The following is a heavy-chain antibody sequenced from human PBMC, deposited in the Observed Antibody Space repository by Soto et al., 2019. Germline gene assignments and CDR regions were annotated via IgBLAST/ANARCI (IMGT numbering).Heavy chain of an antibody. CDR2: LSGDGTDT. Sequence: EVQLVESGGGLVQPGGSLRLSCVTSGFTFSSYWMHWVRQDPGKGLVWVACLSGDGTDTRYADSVKGRFSISRDNAKDTLYLQMNSLKDEDTAVYFCGRDPMDSTPIDLWGQGALVIVSS. V-gene: IGHV3-74*01. J-gene: IGHJ4*02. CDR1: GFTFSSYW. CDR3: GRDPMDSTPIDL. D-gene: IGHD2-15*01.